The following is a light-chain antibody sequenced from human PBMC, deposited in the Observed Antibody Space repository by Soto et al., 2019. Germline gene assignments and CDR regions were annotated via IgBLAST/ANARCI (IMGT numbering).Light chain of an antibody. Sequence: EIVITQSPSTPSTSPFERSTLSCRASQSVSSNLAWYQQKPGQAPRLLIYGASARATGIPARFSGSGSGTEFTLTISSLQSEDFAVYYCQQYNNWPITFGQGTRLEI. J-gene: IGKJ5*01. CDR1: QSVSSN. CDR3: QQYNNWPIT. V-gene: IGKV3-15*01. CDR2: GAS.